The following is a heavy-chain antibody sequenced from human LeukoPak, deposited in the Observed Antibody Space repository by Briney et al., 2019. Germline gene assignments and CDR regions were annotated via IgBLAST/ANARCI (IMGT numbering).Heavy chain of an antibody. CDR3: ARVGYDSSGYPLDFDY. V-gene: IGHV3-48*03. D-gene: IGHD3-22*01. Sequence: GGSLRLSCAASGFTFSSYEMNWVRQAPGKGLEWVSYISSSGNTIYYADSVKGRFTISRDNAKNSLYLQMNSLRAEDTAVYYCARVGYDSSGYPLDFDYWGQGTLVTVSS. J-gene: IGHJ4*02. CDR2: ISSSGNTI. CDR1: GFTFSSYE.